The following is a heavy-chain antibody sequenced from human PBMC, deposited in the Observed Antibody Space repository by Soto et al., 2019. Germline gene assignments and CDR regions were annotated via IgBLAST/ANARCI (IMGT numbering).Heavy chain of an antibody. CDR1: GFTFSSYA. D-gene: IGHD3-3*01. J-gene: IGHJ4*02. CDR2: ISYDGSNK. Sequence: PGGSLRLSCAASGFTFSSYAMHWVRQAPGKGLEWVAVISYDGSNKYYADSVKGRFTISRDNSKNTLYLQMNSLRAEDTAVYYCARDQMSYDFWSGFDYWGQGTLVTVSS. V-gene: IGHV3-30-3*01. CDR3: ARDQMSYDFWSGFDY.